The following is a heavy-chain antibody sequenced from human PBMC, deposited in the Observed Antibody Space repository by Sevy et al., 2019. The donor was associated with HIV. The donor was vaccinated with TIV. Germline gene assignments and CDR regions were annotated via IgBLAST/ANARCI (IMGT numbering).Heavy chain of an antibody. V-gene: IGHV1-18*04. Sequence: ASVKVSCKASGYTFTSYGISWVRQAPGQGLEWMGWISAYNGNTNYAQKLQGRVTMTTDTSTSTAYMELGSLSSDDTAVYYCARVGGDIVVVPAADPDYYYGMDVWGQGTTVTVSS. CDR1: GYTFTSYG. CDR3: ARVGGDIVVVPAADPDYYYGMDV. D-gene: IGHD2-2*01. CDR2: ISAYNGNT. J-gene: IGHJ6*02.